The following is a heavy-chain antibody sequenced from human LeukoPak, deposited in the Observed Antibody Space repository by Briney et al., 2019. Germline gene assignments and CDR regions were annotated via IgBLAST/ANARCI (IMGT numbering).Heavy chain of an antibody. CDR3: ARDLRSQLLYGHWYWFDP. CDR2: ISAYNGNT. Sequence: GASVKVSCKASGYTFTSYGISWVPQAPGQGLEWMGWISAYNGNTNYAQKLQGRVTMTTDTSTSTAYMELRSLRSDDTAVYYCARDLRSQLLYGHWYWFDPWGQGTLVTVSS. V-gene: IGHV1-18*01. J-gene: IGHJ5*02. D-gene: IGHD2-2*02. CDR1: GYTFTSYG.